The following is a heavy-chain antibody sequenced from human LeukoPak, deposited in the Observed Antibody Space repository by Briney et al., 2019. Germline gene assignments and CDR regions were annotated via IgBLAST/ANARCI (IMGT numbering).Heavy chain of an antibody. Sequence: SQTLSLTCAISEGSVSSNSAVWNWIRQSPSRGLEWLGRTYYKSKWYNDYAVSVKSRITINPDTSKNQFSLQLNSLTPEDTAVYYCARVSSPWSPRDAFDIWGQGTMVTVSS. CDR1: EGSVSSNSAV. D-gene: IGHD1-26*01. CDR3: ARVSSPWSPRDAFDI. CDR2: TYYKSKWYN. V-gene: IGHV6-1*01. J-gene: IGHJ3*02.